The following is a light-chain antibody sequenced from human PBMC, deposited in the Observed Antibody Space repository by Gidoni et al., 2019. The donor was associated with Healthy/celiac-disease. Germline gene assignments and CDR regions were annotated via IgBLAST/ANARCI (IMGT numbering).Light chain of an antibody. CDR1: QSDSSSY. CDR3: QQYGSSPPWT. CDR2: GAS. V-gene: IGKV3-20*01. J-gene: IGKJ1*01. Sequence: PGTLSLSPGERATLSCRASQSDSSSYLAWYQQKPGQAPRLLIYGASSRATGIPDRFSGSGSGTDFTLTISRLEPEDFAVYYCQQYGSSPPWTFGQGTKVEIK.